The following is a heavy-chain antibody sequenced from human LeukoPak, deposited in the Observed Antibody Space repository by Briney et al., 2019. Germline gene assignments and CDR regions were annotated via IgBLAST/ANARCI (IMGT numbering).Heavy chain of an antibody. CDR3: ARAQTDYYDSSGYHY. V-gene: IGHV3-11*01. CDR1: GFTFSNAW. D-gene: IGHD3-22*01. Sequence: GGSLRLSCAASGFTFSNAWMSWVRQAPGKGLEWVSYISSSGSTIYYADSVKGRLTISRDNAKNSLYLQMNSLRAEDTAVYYCARAQTDYYDSSGYHYWGQGTLVTVSS. CDR2: ISSSGSTI. J-gene: IGHJ4*02.